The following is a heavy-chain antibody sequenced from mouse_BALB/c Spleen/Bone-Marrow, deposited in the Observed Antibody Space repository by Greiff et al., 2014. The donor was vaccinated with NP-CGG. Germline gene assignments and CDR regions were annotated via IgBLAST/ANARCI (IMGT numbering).Heavy chain of an antibody. Sequence: VQLQQPGAELVKPGASVKLPCTASGFNIKDTYMHWVKQRPEQGLEWIGRIDPANGNTKYDPKFQGKATITADTSSNTAYLQLSSLTSEDTAVYYCAGYDYYQAWFAYWGQGTLVTVSA. CDR1: GFNIKDTY. CDR3: AGYDYYQAWFAY. J-gene: IGHJ3*01. D-gene: IGHD2-4*01. CDR2: IDPANGNT. V-gene: IGHV14-3*02.